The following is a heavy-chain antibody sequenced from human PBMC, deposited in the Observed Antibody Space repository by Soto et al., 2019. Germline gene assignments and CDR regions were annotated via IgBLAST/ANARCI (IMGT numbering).Heavy chain of an antibody. D-gene: IGHD1-26*01. V-gene: IGHV3-11*01. CDR2: ISSSGSTI. Sequence: QVQLVESGGGLVKPGGSLRLSCAASGFTFSDYYMSWIRQAPGKGLEWVSYISSSGSTIYYADSVKGRFTIYRDNAKNALYLQMNSLRAEDTALYYCATAANSGGYAFDIWGQGTMVTVSS. J-gene: IGHJ3*02. CDR3: ATAANSGGYAFDI. CDR1: GFTFSDYY.